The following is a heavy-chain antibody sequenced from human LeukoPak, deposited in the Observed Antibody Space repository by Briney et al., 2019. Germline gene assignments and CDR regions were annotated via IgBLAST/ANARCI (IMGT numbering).Heavy chain of an antibody. CDR1: GFTFSTYW. D-gene: IGHD6-13*01. J-gene: IGHJ4*02. CDR2: IKQDGSEK. Sequence: GGSLRLSCAASGFTFSTYWMSWVRQAPGKGQEWVANIKQDGSEKHYVDFVKGRFTISRDNAKNSLYLQMNSLRAEDTAVYYCASGQQLGYWGQGTLVTVSS. CDR3: ASGQQLGY. V-gene: IGHV3-7*03.